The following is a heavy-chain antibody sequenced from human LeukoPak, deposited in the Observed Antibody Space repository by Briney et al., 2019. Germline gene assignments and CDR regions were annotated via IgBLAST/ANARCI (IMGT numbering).Heavy chain of an antibody. Sequence: PSQTLSLTCSVSGGSISSGSFYWSWIRQPAGKGLEWIGRIHPRGSTNYNPSLKSRVTISVDTSKNQFSLKLSSVTAADTAVYYCATLRGSGYWDWGQGTLVTVSS. V-gene: IGHV4-61*02. CDR3: ATLRGSGYWD. CDR2: IHPRGST. D-gene: IGHD3-22*01. J-gene: IGHJ4*02. CDR1: GGSISSGSFY.